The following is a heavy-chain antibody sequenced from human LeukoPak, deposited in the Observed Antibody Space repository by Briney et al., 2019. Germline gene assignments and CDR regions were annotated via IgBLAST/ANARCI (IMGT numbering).Heavy chain of an antibody. V-gene: IGHV3-23*01. D-gene: IGHD6-13*01. CDR1: GFTFSSYA. CDR2: ISANGDTT. Sequence: PGGSLRLSCAASGFTFSSYAMSWVRQAPGKGLEGVSGISANGDTTKYADSVKGRFTISRDNSKNTVFLQMNSLRADDTAVYCCAKEGRIAAGTGDYFDCWGQGTLVTVSS. J-gene: IGHJ4*02. CDR3: AKEGRIAAGTGDYFDC.